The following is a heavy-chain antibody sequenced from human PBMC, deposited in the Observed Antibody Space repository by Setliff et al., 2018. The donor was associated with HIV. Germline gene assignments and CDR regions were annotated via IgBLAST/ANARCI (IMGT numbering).Heavy chain of an antibody. Sequence: SETLSLTCTVSGGSISSGLYYWSWIRQPAGKGLEWIGRIYTSGTTNYNPSLKSRVTISVDTSKNQFSLKLSSVTAADTAVYYCARVRRRDGYNFDYWGQGTLVTVSS. CDR3: ARVRRRDGYNFDY. D-gene: IGHD5-12*01. CDR2: IYTSGTT. CDR1: GGSISSGLYY. J-gene: IGHJ4*02. V-gene: IGHV4-61*02.